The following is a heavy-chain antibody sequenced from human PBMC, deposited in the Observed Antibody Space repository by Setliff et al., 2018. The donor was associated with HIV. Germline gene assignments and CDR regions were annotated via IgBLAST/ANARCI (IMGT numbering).Heavy chain of an antibody. J-gene: IGHJ5*02. D-gene: IGHD2-2*01. CDR2: INPSGGST. Sequence: ASVKVSCKASGYTFTSYYMHWVRQAPGQGLEWMGIINPSGGSTSYAQKFQGRVTMTRDTSTSTVYMELSSLRYEDTAVYYCARAQGYCSSTSCYFQDLFDPWGQGTLVTVSS. CDR3: ARAQGYCSSTSCYFQDLFDP. V-gene: IGHV1-46*01. CDR1: GYTFTSYY.